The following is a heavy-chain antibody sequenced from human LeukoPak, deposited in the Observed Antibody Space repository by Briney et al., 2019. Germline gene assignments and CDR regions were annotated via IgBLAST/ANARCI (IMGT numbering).Heavy chain of an antibody. J-gene: IGHJ4*02. Sequence: PGGSLRLSCAACGFTFRNAWMSWVRQAPGKGLEGVGRIKSKTDGGTTDYAAPVKGRFTISRDDSKNTLYLQMNSLKTEDTAVYYCTSDSNPHIVVVPAATDYWGQGTLVTVSS. CDR2: IKSKTDGGTT. CDR3: TSDSNPHIVVVPAATDY. V-gene: IGHV3-15*01. D-gene: IGHD2-2*01. CDR1: GFTFRNAW.